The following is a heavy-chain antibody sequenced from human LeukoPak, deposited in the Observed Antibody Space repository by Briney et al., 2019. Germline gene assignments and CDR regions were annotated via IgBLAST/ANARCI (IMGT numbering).Heavy chain of an antibody. J-gene: IGHJ4*02. Sequence: GGSLRLSCAASGFTFSSYAMSWVRQAPGKGLEWVAVISYDGSNKYYADSVKGRFTISRDSSKNTLYLQMNSLRAEDTAVYYCAKEAVRKFDFHYWGQGTLVTVSS. V-gene: IGHV3-30-3*01. CDR1: GFTFSSYA. CDR3: AKEAVRKFDFHY. D-gene: IGHD1-14*01. CDR2: ISYDGSNK.